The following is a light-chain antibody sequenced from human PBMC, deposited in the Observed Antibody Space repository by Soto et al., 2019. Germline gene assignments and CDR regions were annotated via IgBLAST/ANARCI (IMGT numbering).Light chain of an antibody. CDR3: QQYDRIPWFT. CDR2: GAS. J-gene: IGKJ4*01. CDR1: QSVSSNY. V-gene: IGKV3-20*01. Sequence: EIVLTQSPGTLSLSPGERATLSCRASQSVSSNYLAWYQQKPGQAPRLLIYGASSRATGIPDRFSGSGSGTDFTLTISRLEPEDFLVYYCQQYDRIPWFTFGGGTKVEI.